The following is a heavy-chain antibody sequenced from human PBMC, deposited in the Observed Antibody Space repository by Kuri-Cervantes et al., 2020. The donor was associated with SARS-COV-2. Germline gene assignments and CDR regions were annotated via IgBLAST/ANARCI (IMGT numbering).Heavy chain of an antibody. V-gene: IGHV4-61*01. D-gene: IGHD2-2*01. CDR1: GGSVSDRNSY. J-gene: IGHJ2*01. CDR2: IYHTGSP. CDR3: ARRPDQIYWYFDL. Sequence: GSLRLSCTVSGGSVSDRNSYWTWIRQSPGKGLEWIGYIYHTGSPTYSPSLKSRVTISLDKPKNQFSLRLTSVTAADTAVYYCARRPDQIYWYFDLWGRGTLVTVSS.